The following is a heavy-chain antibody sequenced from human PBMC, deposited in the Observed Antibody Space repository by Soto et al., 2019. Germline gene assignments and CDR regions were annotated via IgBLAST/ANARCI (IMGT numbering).Heavy chain of an antibody. V-gene: IGHV3-30*18. CDR1: GVTFSSYG. CDR3: AKEDYYDILTGYYPVYNWFDP. CDR2: ISYDGSNK. J-gene: IGHJ5*02. D-gene: IGHD3-9*01. Sequence: GSLRLYCAASGVTFSSYGMHWDSQAPGKGMEWVAVISYDGSNKYCADSVKGRFTISRDNSKHTLYLQMNSLRAEDTAVYYCAKEDYYDILTGYYPVYNWFDPWGQGTLVTVSS.